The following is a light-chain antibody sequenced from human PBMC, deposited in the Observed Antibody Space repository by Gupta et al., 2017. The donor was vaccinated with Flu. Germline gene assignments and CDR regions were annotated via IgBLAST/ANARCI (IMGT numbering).Light chain of an antibody. CDR3: AASDDNLSACV. CDR1: SSNIGNNP. CDR2: STT. V-gene: IGLV1-44*01. J-gene: IGLJ1*01. Sequence: QSVLTQPPSASATPGQRVTISCSGSSSNIGNNPVNWYQQLPGRAPDLLIYSTTLRPSGVPDRFSASKSGTSASLAISGLQADDETDYYCAASDDNLSACVFGTGTKLTVL.